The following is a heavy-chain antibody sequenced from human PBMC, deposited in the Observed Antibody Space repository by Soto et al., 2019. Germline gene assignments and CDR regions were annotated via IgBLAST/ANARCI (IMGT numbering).Heavy chain of an antibody. CDR2: ISYYGNNK. Sequence: QVQLVESGGGVVQPGRSRRLSCAASGFTFNTYGMHWVRQAPGKGLEWVAVISYYGNNKYYADSVKGQFSISRDKSENTLYLQMNSLRPEDTAMYYCAREEYSKTSGPLDSWGQGIPVTVSS. CDR1: GFTFNTYG. D-gene: IGHD6-6*01. CDR3: AREEYSKTSGPLDS. V-gene: IGHV3-30*03. J-gene: IGHJ4*02.